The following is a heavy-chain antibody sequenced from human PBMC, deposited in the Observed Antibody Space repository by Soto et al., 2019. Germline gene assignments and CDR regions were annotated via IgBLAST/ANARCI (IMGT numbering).Heavy chain of an antibody. V-gene: IGHV4-34*02. J-gene: IGHJ4*02. CDR3: ARGYCTSASCHFFFDY. D-gene: IGHD2-2*01. Sequence: QVQLQQWGAGLLKPSETLSLTCAVYGAPFSDYYWSWIRQPPGKGLEWIGEINHSGSTTYSPSLKSRVTISVDTSENQFSLRLSSVTAADTAVYYCARGYCTSASCHFFFDYWGQGILVTVSS. CDR2: INHSGST. CDR1: GAPFSDYY.